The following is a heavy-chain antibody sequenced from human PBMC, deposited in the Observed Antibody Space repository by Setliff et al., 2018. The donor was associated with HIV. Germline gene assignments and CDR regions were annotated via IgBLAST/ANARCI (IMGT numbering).Heavy chain of an antibody. J-gene: IGHJ4*02. CDR1: GFTFDDYA. Sequence: SLRLSCATSGFTFDDYALHWVRQAPGKGLKWVSGIKWSTNRIRYADSVKGRFTISRDSAKNFLYLQMNSLTTEDTALYYCAKEAVSGTYFGSGFDYWGQGTLVTVSS. CDR3: AKEAVSGTYFGSGFDY. CDR2: IKWSTNRI. V-gene: IGHV3-9*01. D-gene: IGHD1-26*01.